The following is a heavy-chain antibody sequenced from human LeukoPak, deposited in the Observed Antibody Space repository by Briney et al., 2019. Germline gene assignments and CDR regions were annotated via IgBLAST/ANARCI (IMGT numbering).Heavy chain of an antibody. D-gene: IGHD6-13*01. Sequence: VASLRVSCKASGYTFTSYDINWVRQAPGQGLEWMGWMNPNSGNTDYAQKFQGRVTITRNTPISTAYMELSSLRSEDTAVYYCARGTKYSSTVGYWGQGTLVTVSS. J-gene: IGHJ4*02. V-gene: IGHV1-8*01. CDR2: MNPNSGNT. CDR1: GYTFTSYD. CDR3: ARGTKYSSTVGY.